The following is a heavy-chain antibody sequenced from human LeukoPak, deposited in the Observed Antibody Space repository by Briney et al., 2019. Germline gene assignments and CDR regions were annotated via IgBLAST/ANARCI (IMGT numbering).Heavy chain of an antibody. J-gene: IGHJ4*02. Sequence: SETLSLTCTVSGGSISSYYWSWIRQPPGKGLEWIGEINHSGSTNYNPSLKSRVTISVDTSKNQFSLKLSSVTAADTAVYYCARGSAPDYWGQGTLVTVSS. V-gene: IGHV4-34*01. CDR2: INHSGST. CDR3: ARGSAPDY. CDR1: GGSISSYY.